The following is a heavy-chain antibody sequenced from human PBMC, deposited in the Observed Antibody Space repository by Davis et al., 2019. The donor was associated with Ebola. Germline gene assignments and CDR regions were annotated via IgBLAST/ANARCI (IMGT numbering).Heavy chain of an antibody. CDR2: INPSGGST. V-gene: IGHV1-46*01. D-gene: IGHD1-26*01. J-gene: IGHJ6*02. Sequence: ASVKVSCKASGYTFTSYYMHWVRQAPGQGLEWMGIINPSGGSTSYAQKFQGRVTMTRDTSTSTVYMELSSLRSEDTAVYYCATALEGWEQRAPYYYYYYGMDVWGQGTTVTVSS. CDR1: GYTFTSYY. CDR3: ATALEGWEQRAPYYYYYYGMDV.